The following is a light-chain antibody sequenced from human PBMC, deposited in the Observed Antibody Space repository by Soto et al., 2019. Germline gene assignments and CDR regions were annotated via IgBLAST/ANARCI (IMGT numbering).Light chain of an antibody. CDR1: SSDAGGYSY. J-gene: IGLJ1*01. CDR2: EVT. Sequence: QSALTQPPSASGSPGQSVTISCTGSSSDAGGYSYVSWYQQHPGKAPKLMIYEVTKRPSGVPDRFSASKSGNTASLTVSGLQAEDEADYYCSSYAGSNNFVFGTGTKVTVL. CDR3: SSYAGSNNFV. V-gene: IGLV2-8*01.